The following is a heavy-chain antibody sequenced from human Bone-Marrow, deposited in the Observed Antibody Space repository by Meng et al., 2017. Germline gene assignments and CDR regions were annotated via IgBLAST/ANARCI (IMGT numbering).Heavy chain of an antibody. V-gene: IGHV1-8*03. CDR3: ARCDWVRYYYGSGQNYYYGMDV. CDR2: MNPNSGNT. D-gene: IGHD3-10*01. CDR1: GDTFISYD. Sequence: ASVKVSCKAAGDTFISYDINWVRQATGQGLEWVGWMNPNSGNTGYAQKFQGRVTITRNTSISTAYMELSSLRSEDTAVYYCARCDWVRYYYGSGQNYYYGMDVWGQGTTVTVSS. J-gene: IGHJ6*02.